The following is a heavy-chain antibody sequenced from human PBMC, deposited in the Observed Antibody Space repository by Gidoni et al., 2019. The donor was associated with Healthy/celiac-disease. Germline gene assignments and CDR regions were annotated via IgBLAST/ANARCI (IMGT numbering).Heavy chain of an antibody. D-gene: IGHD6-13*01. J-gene: IGHJ4*02. CDR3: ARGARSSSWYWSPRPFDY. Sequence: QVQLQQWGAGLLKPSETLSLTCAVYGGSFSGYYWSWIRQPPGKGLEWIGEINHSGSTNYNPSLKSRVTISVDTSKNQFSLKLSSVTAADTAVYYCARGARSSSWYWSPRPFDYWGQGTLVTVSS. V-gene: IGHV4-34*01. CDR2: INHSGST. CDR1: GGSFSGYY.